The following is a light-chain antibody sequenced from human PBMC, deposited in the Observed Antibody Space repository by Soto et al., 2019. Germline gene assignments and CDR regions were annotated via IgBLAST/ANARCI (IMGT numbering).Light chain of an antibody. V-gene: IGKV3-20*01. J-gene: IGKJ1*01. Sequence: EIVLTQSPGTLSLSPGERATLSCRASQSVSSSYLAWYQQKPGQAPRLLMYGASSRATGIPDRFSGSGSGTDFSITISRVEPEDFAVYYCHQYGGSPTWTFGQGTKVENK. CDR3: HQYGGSPTWT. CDR1: QSVSSSY. CDR2: GAS.